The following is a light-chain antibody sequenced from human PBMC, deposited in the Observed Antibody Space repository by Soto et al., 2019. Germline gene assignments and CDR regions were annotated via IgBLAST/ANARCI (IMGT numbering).Light chain of an antibody. Sequence: ETVLTPSHGTVSFSPLDRANLPCRASQSVSSNKLAWYQQKPGQAPRLLIYAASSRATGIPDRFSGSGSGTDFTLTINRLEPEDFAVYYCQDYGTSWKFGQGTKVDNK. V-gene: IGKV3-20*01. CDR3: QDYGTSWK. CDR2: AAS. J-gene: IGKJ1*01. CDR1: QSVSSNK.